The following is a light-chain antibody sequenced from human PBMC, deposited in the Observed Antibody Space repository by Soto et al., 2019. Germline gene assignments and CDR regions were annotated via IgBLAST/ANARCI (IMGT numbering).Light chain of an antibody. CDR3: CSYAGSSTLV. J-gene: IGLJ2*01. CDR2: EVS. V-gene: IGLV2-23*02. CDR1: SSDVGSYNL. Sequence: QCVLTQPASVSGSPGQSITISCTGTSSDVGSYNLVSWYQQHPGKAPKLMIYEVSKRPSGVSNRFSGSKSGNTASPTISGLQAEDEADYYCCSYAGSSTLVFGGGTKLTVL.